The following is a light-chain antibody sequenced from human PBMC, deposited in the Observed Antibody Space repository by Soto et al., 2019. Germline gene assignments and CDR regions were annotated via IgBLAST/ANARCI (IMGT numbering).Light chain of an antibody. J-gene: IGKJ3*01. CDR1: QSISRY. CDR3: QQSFSNPRFS. Sequence: DIQMTQSPSSLSASVGERVTITCRAGQSISRYLNWYQQKPGQAPKLLIFAASTLQSGVPSRFSGSGSGTDFTLTISSLQPEDFATNYCQQSFSNPRFSFGPGTKVDIK. V-gene: IGKV1-39*01. CDR2: AAS.